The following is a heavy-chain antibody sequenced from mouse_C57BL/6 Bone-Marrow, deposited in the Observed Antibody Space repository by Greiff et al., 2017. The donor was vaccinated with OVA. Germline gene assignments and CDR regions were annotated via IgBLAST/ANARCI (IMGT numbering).Heavy chain of an antibody. CDR1: GFTFSDYG. V-gene: IGHV5-15*01. J-gene: IGHJ4*01. D-gene: IGHD6-5*01. Sequence: EVMLVESGGGLVQPGGSLKLSCAASGFTFSDYGMAWVRQAPRKGPEWVAFISNLAYSIYYADTVTGRFTISREKAKNTLYLEMSSLRSEDTAMYYCAILSYDYYAMDYWGQGTSVTVSS. CDR2: ISNLAYSI. CDR3: AILSYDYYAMDY.